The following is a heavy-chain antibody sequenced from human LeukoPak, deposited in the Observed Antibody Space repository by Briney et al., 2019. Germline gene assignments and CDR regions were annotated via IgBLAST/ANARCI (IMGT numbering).Heavy chain of an antibody. CDR3: AVEDYGRGFDP. J-gene: IGHJ5*02. V-gene: IGHV4-31*03. CDR1: GGSISSGGYY. CDR2: IYYSGST. Sequence: SETLSLTCTVSGGSISSGGYYWSWIRQHPGKGLEWIGYIYYSGSTYYNPSLKSRVTISVDTSKNQFSLKLSSVTAADTAVYYWAVEDYGRGFDPWGQGTLVTVSS. D-gene: IGHD4-17*01.